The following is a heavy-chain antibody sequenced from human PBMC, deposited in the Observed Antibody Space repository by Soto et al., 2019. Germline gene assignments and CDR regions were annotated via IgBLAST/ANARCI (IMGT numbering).Heavy chain of an antibody. V-gene: IGHV3-23*01. D-gene: IGHD3-3*01. CDR2: FSGSGGST. CDR3: ARDWTGDTCPCLDV. CDR1: GFTFSNYA. J-gene: IGHJ6*02. Sequence: EVQLLESGGGLVQPGGSLGLSCAAAGFTFSNYALTWVRQSPGKGLEWVSTFSGSGGSTYYADSVRGRFTISRDNSKNTLFLQMTSLRVEDTAIYYCARDWTGDTCPCLDVWGQGTTVSVSS.